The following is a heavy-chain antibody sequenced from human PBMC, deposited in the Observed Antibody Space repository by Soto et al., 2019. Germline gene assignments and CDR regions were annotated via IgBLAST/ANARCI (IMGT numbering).Heavy chain of an antibody. CDR2: IYYSGST. D-gene: IGHD1-26*01. J-gene: IGHJ4*02. CDR3: ARLGRRLGAFFDY. Sequence: QLQLQESGPGLVKPSETLSLTCTVSGGSISSSSYYWGWIRQPPGKGLEWIGSIYYSGSTYYNPSLKSRVTISVDTSKNQFSLKLSSVTAADTAVYYCARLGRRLGAFFDYWGQGTLVTVSS. CDR1: GGSISSSSYY. V-gene: IGHV4-39*01.